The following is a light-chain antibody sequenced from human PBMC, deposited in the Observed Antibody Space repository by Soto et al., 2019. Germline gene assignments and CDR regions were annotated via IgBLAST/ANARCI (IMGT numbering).Light chain of an antibody. Sequence: QSALTQPASVSGSPGQSITISCTGTSIDVGGYNYVSWYQHHPGKAPKLMIYGVTNRPSGVSIRFSGSKSGNTASLTISGLQPEYEADYYCTSYIHRRTLVVFGGGIKLTVL. J-gene: IGLJ2*01. CDR2: GVT. CDR1: SIDVGGYNY. CDR3: TSYIHRRTLVV. V-gene: IGLV2-14*01.